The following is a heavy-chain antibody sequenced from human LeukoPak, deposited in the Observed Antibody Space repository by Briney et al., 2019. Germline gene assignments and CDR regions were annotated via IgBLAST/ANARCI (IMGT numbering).Heavy chain of an antibody. V-gene: IGHV4-4*07. Sequence: SETLSLTCTVSGGSISSYYWSWIRQPAGKGLEWIGRIYTSGTTHYNPSLKSRVTMSVDTSKNQFSLRLSSVTAADTAVYYCARLSTVTTSFDYWGQGTLVTVSS. CDR3: ARLSTVTTSFDY. D-gene: IGHD4-17*01. J-gene: IGHJ4*02. CDR2: IYTSGTT. CDR1: GGSISSYY.